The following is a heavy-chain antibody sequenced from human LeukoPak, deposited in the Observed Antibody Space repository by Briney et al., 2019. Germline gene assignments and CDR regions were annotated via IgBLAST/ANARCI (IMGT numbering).Heavy chain of an antibody. D-gene: IGHD6-13*01. Sequence: ASVKVSCKASGYTFTSYYMHWVRQAPGQGLEWMGVINPSGGSTSYAQKFQGRVTMTSDMSTSTVYMELSSLRSEDTAVYYCARGPTSAAAQTTNWFDPWGQGTLVTVSS. J-gene: IGHJ5*02. CDR2: INPSGGST. CDR3: ARGPTSAAAQTTNWFDP. CDR1: GYTFTSYY. V-gene: IGHV1-46*01.